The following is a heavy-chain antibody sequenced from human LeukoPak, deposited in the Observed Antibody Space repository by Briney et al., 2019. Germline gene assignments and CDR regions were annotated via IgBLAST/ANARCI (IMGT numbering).Heavy chain of an antibody. Sequence: PSETLSLTCAVYGGSFSGYYWSWIRQPPGKGLEWIGEINHSGSTNYNPSLKSRVTISVDTSKNQFSLKLSSVTAADTAVYYCARCGSYYLYPAVDAFDIWGQGTMVTVSS. D-gene: IGHD1-26*01. J-gene: IGHJ3*02. CDR1: GGSFSGYY. CDR3: ARCGSYYLYPAVDAFDI. CDR2: INHSGST. V-gene: IGHV4-34*01.